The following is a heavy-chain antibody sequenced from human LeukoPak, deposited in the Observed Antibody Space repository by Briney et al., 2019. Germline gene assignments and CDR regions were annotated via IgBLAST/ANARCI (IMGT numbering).Heavy chain of an antibody. CDR1: GGTFSSYA. Sequence: ASVKVSCKASGGTFSSYAISWVRQAPGQGLEWMGRIIPILGIGNYAQKFQGRVTITADKSTSTAYMELSSLRSEDTAVYYCARDRYSGSYIGIDYWGQGTLVTVSS. J-gene: IGHJ4*02. D-gene: IGHD1-26*01. CDR3: ARDRYSGSYIGIDY. V-gene: IGHV1-69*04. CDR2: IIPILGIG.